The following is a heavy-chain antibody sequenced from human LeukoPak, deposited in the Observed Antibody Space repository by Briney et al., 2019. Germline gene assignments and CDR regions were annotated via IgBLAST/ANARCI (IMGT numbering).Heavy chain of an antibody. V-gene: IGHV4-39*01. D-gene: IGHD1-26*01. Sequence: SETLSLTCTVSGGSISSSTDYWGWIRQPPGKGLEWIGTIFYSGITYYNPSLKSRVTISVDTSKNQFSLKLSSVTAADTAVYYCARHGGSYYRPFDYWGQGTLVTVSS. J-gene: IGHJ4*02. CDR3: ARHGGSYYRPFDY. CDR2: IFYSGIT. CDR1: GGSISSSTDY.